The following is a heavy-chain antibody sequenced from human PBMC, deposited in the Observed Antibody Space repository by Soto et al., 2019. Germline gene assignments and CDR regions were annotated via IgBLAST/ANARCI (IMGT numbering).Heavy chain of an antibody. CDR1: GYTFTSYG. V-gene: IGHV1-18*01. D-gene: IGHD2-15*01. CDR2: IRAYNGNT. J-gene: IGHJ4*02. Sequence: ASVKVSCKASGYTFTSYGISWVRQAPGQGLEWMGWIRAYNGNTNYPQKLRGRVTMTTDASTSTVYLELRSLRSDDTAVYYCARDILFDYWGQGTLVTVSS. CDR3: ARDILFDY.